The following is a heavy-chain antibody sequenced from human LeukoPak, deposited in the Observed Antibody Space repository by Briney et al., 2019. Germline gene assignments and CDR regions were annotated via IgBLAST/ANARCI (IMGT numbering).Heavy chain of an antibody. CDR1: VFTFTSYA. V-gene: IGHV3-23*01. CDR2: ISGSGGST. CDR3: AKDLGIVVVPAAFDP. J-gene: IGHJ5*02. Sequence: VGSLRLSCAASVFTFTSYAMSWVRQAPGKGLEWVSAISGSGGSTYYADSVKGRFTIPRDNSKNTLYLQMNSLRAEDTAVYYCAKDLGIVVVPAAFDPWGQGTLVTVSS. D-gene: IGHD2-2*01.